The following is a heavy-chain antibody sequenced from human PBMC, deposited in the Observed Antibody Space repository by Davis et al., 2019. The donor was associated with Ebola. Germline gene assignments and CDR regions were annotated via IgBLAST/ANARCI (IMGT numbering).Heavy chain of an antibody. CDR3: AKKKGSSAWYSFDY. D-gene: IGHD6-19*01. Sequence: GESLKISCAASGFTFSIYSMNWVRQAPGKGLEWVSYISSSSSTTYYADSVKGRFTISRDNSKNTLYLQMNSLRAEDTAFYYCAKKKGSSAWYSFDYWGQGTLVAVSS. J-gene: IGHJ4*02. V-gene: IGHV3-48*01. CDR1: GFTFSIYS. CDR2: ISSSSSTT.